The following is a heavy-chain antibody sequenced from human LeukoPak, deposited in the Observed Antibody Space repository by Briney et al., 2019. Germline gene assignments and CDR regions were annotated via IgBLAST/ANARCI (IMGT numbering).Heavy chain of an antibody. CDR1: GGSISSYY. D-gene: IGHD2/OR15-2a*01. J-gene: IGHJ3*02. Sequence: PSETLSLTCTVSGGSISSYYWSWIRQPPGKGLEWIGYIYYSGSTNYNPSLKSRVTISVDTSKNQFSLKLSSVTAADTAVYYCARNEVVLDGAFDIWGQGTMVTVSS. CDR3: ARNEVVLDGAFDI. V-gene: IGHV4-59*01. CDR2: IYYSGST.